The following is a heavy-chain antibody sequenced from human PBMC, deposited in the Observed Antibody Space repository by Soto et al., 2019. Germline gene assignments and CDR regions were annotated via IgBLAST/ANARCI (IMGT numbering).Heavy chain of an antibody. CDR3: AKRQLSGGPFHT. D-gene: IGHD1-1*01. V-gene: IGHV3-23*01. J-gene: IGHJ3*02. CDR1: GFTFPSHV. Sequence: EVQLLVSGGGLVQPGGSLRLTCAASGFTFPSHVMSWARQAPGKGLEWVSTITGSGDDTYYADSVRGRFTISRDNSKRTLYMDMNSLRAEDTAVYYCAKRQLSGGPFHTWGQETMVTVSS. CDR2: ITGSGDDT.